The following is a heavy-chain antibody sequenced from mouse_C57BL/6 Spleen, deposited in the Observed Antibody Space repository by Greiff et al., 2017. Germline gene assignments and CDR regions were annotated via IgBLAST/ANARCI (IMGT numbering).Heavy chain of an antibody. CDR1: GFTFSDYY. CDR2: INYDGSST. CDR3: ARGSSYGYFDV. D-gene: IGHD1-1*01. Sequence: EVKLVESEGGLVQPGSSMKLSCTASGFTFSDYYMAWVRQVPEKGLEWVANINYDGSSTYYLDSLKSRFIISRDNAKNILYLQMSSLKSEDTATYYCARGSSYGYFDVWGTGTTVTGSS. V-gene: IGHV5-16*01. J-gene: IGHJ1*03.